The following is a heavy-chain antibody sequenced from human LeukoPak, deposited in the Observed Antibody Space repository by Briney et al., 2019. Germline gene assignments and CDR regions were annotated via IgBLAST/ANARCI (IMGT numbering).Heavy chain of an antibody. D-gene: IGHD3-10*01. CDR3: ARDGVTMVRGVISYYYGMDV. J-gene: IGHJ6*02. Sequence: GSSLRLSCAASGFTFSNYGIHWVRQAPGKGLEWVAVIWYDGSNKYYADSVKGRFTISRDNSKNTLYLQMNSLRAEDTAVYYCARDGVTMVRGVISYYYGMDVWGQGTTVTVSS. CDR1: GFTFSNYG. CDR2: IWYDGSNK. V-gene: IGHV3-33*01.